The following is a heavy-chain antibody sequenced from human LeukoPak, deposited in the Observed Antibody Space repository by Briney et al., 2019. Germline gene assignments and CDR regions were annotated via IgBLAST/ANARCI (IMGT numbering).Heavy chain of an antibody. CDR1: GFSFSSDA. CDR3: AKESFYYDTTGYKAYYFDY. Sequence: GGSLRLSCAASGFSFSSDAMSWVRQSPGKGLEWVSAISGRGVNIYNADSVKGRFTISRDISRTTLYLQMNSLRAEDTAVYYCAKESFYYDTTGYKAYYFDYWGQGTLVTVSS. V-gene: IGHV3-23*01. CDR2: ISGRGVNI. J-gene: IGHJ4*02. D-gene: IGHD3-22*01.